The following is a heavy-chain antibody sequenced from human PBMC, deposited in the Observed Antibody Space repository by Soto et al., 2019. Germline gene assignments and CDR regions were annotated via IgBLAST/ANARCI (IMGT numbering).Heavy chain of an antibody. Sequence: EVQLVESGGGLVQPGGSLRLSCAASGFTFSDHYMDWVRQAPGKGLEWVGRTRNKANSYTTEYAASVKGRFTISRDDSKNSLYLQMNSLKTDDTAVYYCARVNLAVGDAFDIWGQGTMVTVSS. V-gene: IGHV3-72*01. CDR3: ARVNLAVGDAFDI. CDR2: TRNKANSYTT. CDR1: GFTFSDHY. J-gene: IGHJ3*02. D-gene: IGHD6-19*01.